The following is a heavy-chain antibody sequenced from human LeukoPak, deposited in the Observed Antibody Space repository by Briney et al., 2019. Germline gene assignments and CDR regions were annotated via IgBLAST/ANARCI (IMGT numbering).Heavy chain of an antibody. Sequence: GASVKVSCKASGYTFTSYAMNWVRQAPGQGLEWMGWINTNTGNPTYAQGFTGRFVFSLDNSVSTAYLQISSLKAEDTAVYYCARDPTDCSSTSCYSYYFDYWGQGTLVTVSS. CDR1: GYTFTSYA. CDR2: INTNTGNP. V-gene: IGHV7-4-1*02. CDR3: ARDPTDCSSTSCYSYYFDY. J-gene: IGHJ4*02. D-gene: IGHD2-2*01.